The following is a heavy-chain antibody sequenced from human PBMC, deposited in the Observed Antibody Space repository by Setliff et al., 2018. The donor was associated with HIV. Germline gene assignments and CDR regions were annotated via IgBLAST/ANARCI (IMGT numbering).Heavy chain of an antibody. CDR3: ARARFLEWLPDY. V-gene: IGHV1-3*01. CDR2: INAGNGNT. Sequence: GASVKVSCKASGYTLSTYALYWVRQAPGQRLEWMGWINAGNGNTKYSQKFQGRVTITRDTSASTAYMELSSLRSEDTAVYYCARARFLEWLPDYWGQGTLVTVSS. J-gene: IGHJ4*02. CDR1: GYTLSTYA. D-gene: IGHD3-3*01.